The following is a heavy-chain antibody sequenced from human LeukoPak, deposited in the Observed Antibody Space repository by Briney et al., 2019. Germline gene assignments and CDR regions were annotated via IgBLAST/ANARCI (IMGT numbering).Heavy chain of an antibody. V-gene: IGHV4-34*01. D-gene: IGHD3-16*02. Sequence: SETLSLTCAVYGGSFSCYYWTWIRQPPGKGLEWIGEINHSGSTNYNPSLKSRVTISVDTSKNQFSLKLSSVIAADTAVYYCARGPMITFGGVIGNFDYWGQGTLVTVSS. CDR2: INHSGST. CDR1: GGSFSCYY. CDR3: ARGPMITFGGVIGNFDY. J-gene: IGHJ4*02.